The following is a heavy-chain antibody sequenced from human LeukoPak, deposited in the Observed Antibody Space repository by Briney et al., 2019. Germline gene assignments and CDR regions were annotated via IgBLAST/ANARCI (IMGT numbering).Heavy chain of an antibody. J-gene: IGHJ4*02. CDR2: INPSGGST. Sequence: ASVKVSCKASGDTFTSYYMHWVRQAPGQGLEWMGIINPSGGSTSYAQKFQGRVTMTRDMSTSTVYMELSSLRSEDTAVYYCARESGVTYYFDYWGQGTLVTVSS. D-gene: IGHD4-11*01. V-gene: IGHV1-46*01. CDR3: ARESGVTYYFDY. CDR1: GDTFTSYY.